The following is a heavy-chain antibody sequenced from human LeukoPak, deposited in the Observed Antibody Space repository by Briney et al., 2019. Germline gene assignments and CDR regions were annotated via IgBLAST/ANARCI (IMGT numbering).Heavy chain of an antibody. CDR2: IYYSGST. V-gene: IGHV4-39*07. CDR1: GGSISSSSYY. J-gene: IGHJ4*02. Sequence: SETLSLTCTVSGGSISSSSYYWGWLRQPPGKGLEWIGSIYYSGSTYYNPSLKSRVTISVDTSKNQFSLKLSSVTAADTAVYYCASELGLIAAAAPPFDYWGQGTLVTVSS. CDR3: ASELGLIAAAAPPFDY. D-gene: IGHD6-13*01.